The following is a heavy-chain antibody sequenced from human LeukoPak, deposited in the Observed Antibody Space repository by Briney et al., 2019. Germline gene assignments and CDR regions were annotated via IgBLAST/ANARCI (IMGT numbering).Heavy chain of an antibody. D-gene: IGHD3-10*01. CDR1: GDSIIGYY. J-gene: IGHJ3*02. V-gene: IGHV4-39*07. CDR2: IYYTGNT. CDR3: TKSDGYGLIRI. Sequence: SETLSLTCSVSGDSIIGYYWGWIRQPPGKGLEWIGNIYYTGNTYCNSSLKSRVTISLDTSKNQFSLKVISMTAADTAAYYCTKSDGYGLIRICGRGTMVTVSS.